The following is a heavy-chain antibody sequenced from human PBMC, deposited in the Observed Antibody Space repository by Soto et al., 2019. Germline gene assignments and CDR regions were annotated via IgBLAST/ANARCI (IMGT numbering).Heavy chain of an antibody. CDR3: AKVTSSSCPYSYFGMDV. Sequence: GGSLRLSCAASGFTFSSYGVHWVRQAPGKGLEWVAVISYDGSNKYYADSVKGRFTISRDNSKKTLYLKMNSLRAEDTAVYYCAKVTSSSCPYSYFGMDVWGQGTTVTLSS. V-gene: IGHV3-30*18. J-gene: IGHJ6*02. CDR1: GFTFSSYG. CDR2: ISYDGSNK. D-gene: IGHD6-13*01.